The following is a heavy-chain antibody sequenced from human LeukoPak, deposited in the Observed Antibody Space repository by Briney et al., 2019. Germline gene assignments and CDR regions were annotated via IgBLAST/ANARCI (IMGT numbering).Heavy chain of an antibody. V-gene: IGHV3-74*01. D-gene: IGHD3-9*01. CDR1: GFTFNTYW. J-gene: IGHJ4*02. CDR3: AREGYELLTVKAFDY. Sequence: GGSLRLSCAASGFTFNTYWMRWVRQPPGKGLEWVSRIISDGSDTTYADSVKGRFTISRGNARNTLYLQMSRLRAEDTAVYYCAREGYELLTVKAFDYWGEGALVTVSS. CDR2: IISDGSDT.